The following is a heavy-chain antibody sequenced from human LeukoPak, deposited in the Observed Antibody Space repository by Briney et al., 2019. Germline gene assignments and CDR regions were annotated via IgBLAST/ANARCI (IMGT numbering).Heavy chain of an antibody. CDR1: GFTFSSYA. CDR2: ISGSGGST. CDR3: ARGGYSYGPYYFDY. D-gene: IGHD5-18*01. V-gene: IGHV3-23*01. J-gene: IGHJ4*02. Sequence: GGSLRLSCAASGFTFSSYAMSWVRQAPGKGLEWVSAISGSGGSTYYADSVKGRFTISRDNAKNSLYLQMNSLRAEDTAVYYCARGGYSYGPYYFDYWGQGTLVTVSS.